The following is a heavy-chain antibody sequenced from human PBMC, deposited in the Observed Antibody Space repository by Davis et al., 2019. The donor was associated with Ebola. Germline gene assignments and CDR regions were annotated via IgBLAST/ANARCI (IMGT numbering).Heavy chain of an antibody. CDR1: GFTFRSYD. CDR2: IGAAGDT. J-gene: IGHJ5*01. Sequence: GESLKISCAASGFTFRSYDMHWVRQATGKGPEWVSAIGAAGDTYYPVSVKGRFTISRENAKNSLYLQMNSLRAEDTAVYYCARAGFGSTWFDCWGQGILVTVSS. D-gene: IGHD6-13*01. CDR3: ARAGFGSTWFDC. V-gene: IGHV3-13*01.